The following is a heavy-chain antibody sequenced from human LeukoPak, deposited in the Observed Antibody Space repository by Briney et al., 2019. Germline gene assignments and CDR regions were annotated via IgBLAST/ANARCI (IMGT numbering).Heavy chain of an antibody. CDR1: GGSISSSSHY. Sequence: SETLSLTCTVSGGSISSSSHYWGWIRQPPGKGLEWIGSIYYSGSTYYNPSLKSRVTISVDTSKNQFSLKLSSVTAADTAVYYCARRTTVTSDYYYYMDVWGKGTTVTVSS. CDR3: ARRTTVTSDYYYYMDV. D-gene: IGHD4-17*01. V-gene: IGHV4-39*01. J-gene: IGHJ6*03. CDR2: IYYSGST.